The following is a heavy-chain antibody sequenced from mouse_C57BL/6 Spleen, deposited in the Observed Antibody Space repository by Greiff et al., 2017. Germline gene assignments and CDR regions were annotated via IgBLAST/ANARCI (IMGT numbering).Heavy chain of an antibody. D-gene: IGHD1-1*01. Sequence: DVQLQESGPGLVKPSQSLSLTCSVTGYSITSGYYWNWIRQFPGNKLEWMGYISYDGSNNYNPSLKNRLSITRDTSKNQFFLKLNSVTTEDTATYYCARAGGSYYYGSSYWYFDVWGTGTTVTVSS. V-gene: IGHV3-6*01. CDR2: ISYDGSN. CDR3: ARAGGSYYYGSSYWYFDV. J-gene: IGHJ1*03. CDR1: GYSITSGYY.